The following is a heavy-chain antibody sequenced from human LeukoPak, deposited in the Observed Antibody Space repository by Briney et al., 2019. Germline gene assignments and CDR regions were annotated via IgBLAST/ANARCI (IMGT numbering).Heavy chain of an antibody. CDR1: GFTFSDYY. CDR3: AKTFGTIDPFEY. J-gene: IGHJ4*02. V-gene: IGHV3-11*01. CDR2: ISSSGSTI. Sequence: GGSLRLSCAASGFTFSDYYMSWIRQAPGKGLEWVSYISSSGSTIYYADSVKGRFTISRDNAKNSLYLQMNSLRADDTAVYYCAKTFGTIDPFEYWGQGTLVTVSS. D-gene: IGHD2-2*01.